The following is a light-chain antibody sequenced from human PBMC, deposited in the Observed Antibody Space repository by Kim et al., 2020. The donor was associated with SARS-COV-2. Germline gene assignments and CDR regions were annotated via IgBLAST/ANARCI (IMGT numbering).Light chain of an antibody. CDR2: GAS. CDR1: QSVSSN. CDR3: QQYNNWPRT. J-gene: IGKJ2*02. Sequence: EIVMTQSPATLSVSPGERATLSCRASQSVSSNLAWYQQKPGQAPRLLIYGASTRATGIPARFSGSGSGTEFTLTISSLQSEDFAVYYCQQYNNWPRTFGHGTKLEI. V-gene: IGKV3-15*01.